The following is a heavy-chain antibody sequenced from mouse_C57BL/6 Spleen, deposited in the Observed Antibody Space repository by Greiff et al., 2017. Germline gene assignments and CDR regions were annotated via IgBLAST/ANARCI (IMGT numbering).Heavy chain of an antibody. J-gene: IGHJ3*01. Sequence: QVQLQQPGAELVMPGASVKLSCKASGYTFTSYWMHWVKQRPGQGLEWIGEIDPSDSYTNYNQKFKGKSTLTVDKSSSTAYMQLSSLTSEDSAVYYCARGSREGFAYWGQGTLVTVSA. CDR1: GYTFTSYW. CDR2: IDPSDSYT. V-gene: IGHV1-69*01. D-gene: IGHD1-1*01. CDR3: ARGSREGFAY.